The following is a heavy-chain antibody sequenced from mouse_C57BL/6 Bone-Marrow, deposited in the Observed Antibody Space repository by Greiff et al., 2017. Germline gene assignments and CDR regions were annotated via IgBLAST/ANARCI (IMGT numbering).Heavy chain of an antibody. V-gene: IGHV14-4*01. Sequence: EVQVVESGAELVRPGASVKLSCTASGFNIKDDYMHWVKQRPEQGLEWIGWIDPENGDTEYASKFQGKATITADTSSNTAYLQLSSLTSEDTAVYYCTTFYDYSYYFDYWGQGTTLTVSS. D-gene: IGHD2-4*01. J-gene: IGHJ2*01. CDR3: TTFYDYSYYFDY. CDR2: IDPENGDT. CDR1: GFNIKDDY.